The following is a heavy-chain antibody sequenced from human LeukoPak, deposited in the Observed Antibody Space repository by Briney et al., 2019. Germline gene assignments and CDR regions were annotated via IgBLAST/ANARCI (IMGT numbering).Heavy chain of an antibody. D-gene: IGHD3-3*01. CDR3: ARGRAATLRFLEWLPDYFDY. J-gene: IGHJ4*02. Sequence: SETLSLTCAVYGGSFSGYYWSWIRQPPGKGLEWIGEINHSGSTNYNPSLKSRVTISVNTSKNQFSLKLSSVTAADTAVYYFARGRAATLRFLEWLPDYFDYWGQGTLVTVSS. CDR1: GGSFSGYY. CDR2: INHSGST. V-gene: IGHV4-34*01.